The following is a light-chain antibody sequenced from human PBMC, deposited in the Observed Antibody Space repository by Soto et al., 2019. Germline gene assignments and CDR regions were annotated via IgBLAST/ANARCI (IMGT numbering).Light chain of an antibody. J-gene: IGLJ2*01. V-gene: IGLV2-14*01. CDR2: DVS. Sequence: QSVLTQPASVSGXPXQSXTXSCTXTGXXVGGYNYVSWYQQHPGKAPKVMIYDVSNRPSGVSNRFSGSKSGNTASLTISGLQAEDEADYYCSSYTSASTPLVFGGGTQLTVL. CDR1: GXXVGGYNY. CDR3: SSYTSASTPLV.